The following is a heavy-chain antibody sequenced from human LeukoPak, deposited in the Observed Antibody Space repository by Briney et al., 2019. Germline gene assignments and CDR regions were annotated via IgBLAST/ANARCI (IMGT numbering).Heavy chain of an antibody. J-gene: IGHJ4*02. V-gene: IGHV4-59*01. CDR2: IYYSGST. Sequence: SETLSLTCTVSGGSISSYYWSWIRQPPGKGLEWIGCIYYSGSTNYNPSLKSRVTISVDTSKNQFSLKLSSVTAADTAVYYCARLVEGNFDYWGQGTLVTVSS. D-gene: IGHD1-26*01. CDR1: GGSISSYY. CDR3: ARLVEGNFDY.